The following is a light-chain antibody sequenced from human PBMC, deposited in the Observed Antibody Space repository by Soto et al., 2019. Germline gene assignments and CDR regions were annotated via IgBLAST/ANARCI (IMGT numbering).Light chain of an antibody. J-gene: IGLJ2*01. V-gene: IGLV3-21*02. CDR2: DDS. CDR3: QVWDSSSDHPGVV. Sequence: SSELTQPPSVSVAPGQTARITCGGNNIGSKSVHWYQQKPGQAPVLVDYDDSDRPSGIPERFSGSNSGNTATLTISRVEAGDEADYYCQVWDSSSDHPGVVFGGGTKLTVL. CDR1: NIGSKS.